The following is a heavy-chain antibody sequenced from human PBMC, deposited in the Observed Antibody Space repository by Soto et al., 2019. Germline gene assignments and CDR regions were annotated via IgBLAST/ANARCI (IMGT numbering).Heavy chain of an antibody. D-gene: IGHD2-2*01. V-gene: IGHV3-23*01. Sequence: EVQLLDSGGGLVQPGGSLRLSCAASGFTFRTYAMSWVRQAPGKGLEWVSTISDSGTTYYANSVKGSFTISRDNSRNTLDLQMNSLRVEDTAVYYCAKGGEGSCSRTSCLYFSDSWGQGTLVTVSS. CDR1: GFTFRTYA. CDR3: AKGGEGSCSRTSCLYFSDS. J-gene: IGHJ5*02. CDR2: ISDSGTT.